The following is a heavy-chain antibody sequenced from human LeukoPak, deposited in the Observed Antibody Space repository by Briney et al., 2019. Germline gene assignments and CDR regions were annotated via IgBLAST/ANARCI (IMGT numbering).Heavy chain of an antibody. D-gene: IGHD3-22*01. V-gene: IGHV3-23*01. CDR3: AIMHRYYDGSGYWVQ. Sequence: GGSLRLSCAASGFTFSSYAMSWVRQAPGKGLEWVSAISGSGGSTYYADSVKGRFTISRDNSKNTLYMQMNNLRDEDTAVYYCAIMHRYYDGSGYWVQWGQGTLVTVSS. CDR2: ISGSGGST. J-gene: IGHJ4*02. CDR1: GFTFSSYA.